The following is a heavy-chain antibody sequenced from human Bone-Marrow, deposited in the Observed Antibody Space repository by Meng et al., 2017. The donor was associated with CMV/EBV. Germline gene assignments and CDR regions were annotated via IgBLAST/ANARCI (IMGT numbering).Heavy chain of an antibody. Sequence: CADSGFTFSTYWMHWVRQAPGKGLVWVSRVNTDGSDTGYADSVKGRFTISRDNAKNTLYLQMNSLRAEDTAVYYCARDHYGDYGFDYWGQGTLVTVSS. J-gene: IGHJ4*02. V-gene: IGHV3-74*01. CDR3: ARDHYGDYGFDY. D-gene: IGHD4-17*01. CDR1: GFTFSTYW. CDR2: VNTDGSDT.